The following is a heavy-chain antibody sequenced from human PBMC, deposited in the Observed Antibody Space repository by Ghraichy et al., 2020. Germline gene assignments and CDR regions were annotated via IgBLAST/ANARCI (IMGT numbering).Heavy chain of an antibody. V-gene: IGHV3-23*01. CDR2: ISGSGGST. CDR1: GFTFSSYV. CDR3: AKDLAEETPTRATVTTGNWFDP. D-gene: IGHD4-17*01. J-gene: IGHJ5*02. Sequence: GGSLRLSCAASGFTFSSYVMSWVRQAPGKGLEWVSAISGSGGSTYYADSVKGRFTISRDNSKNTLYLQMNSLRAEDTAVYYCAKDLAEETPTRATVTTGNWFDPWGQGTLVTVSS.